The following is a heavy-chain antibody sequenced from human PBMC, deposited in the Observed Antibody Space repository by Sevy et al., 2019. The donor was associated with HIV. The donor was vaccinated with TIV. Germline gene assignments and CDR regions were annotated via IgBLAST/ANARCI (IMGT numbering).Heavy chain of an antibody. V-gene: IGHV3-23*01. J-gene: IGHJ3*01. CDR3: AKALNPALESMIEVIFRSLKGFDV. D-gene: IGHD3-22*01. Sequence: GGSLRLSRAASGFTFNTHAMNWVRQAPGKGLEWVSVISGIGSSTYYADSVKGRFTISRDNSKNTVYLQMNSLRADDTAVYYCAKALNPALESMIEVIFRSLKGFDVWGQGTMVTVSS. CDR2: ISGIGSST. CDR1: GFTFNTHA.